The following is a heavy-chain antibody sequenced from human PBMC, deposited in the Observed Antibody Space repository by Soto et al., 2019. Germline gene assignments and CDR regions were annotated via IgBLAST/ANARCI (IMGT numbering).Heavy chain of an antibody. CDR1: GYTFTIYD. J-gene: IGHJ5*02. D-gene: IGHD6-13*01. Sequence: QLQRVQSRAGGKKSGASLKVSCKASGYTFTIYDINWVRRATGQGLEWMGWMNPNSGNTGYAQKFQGRVTMTRNTSISTAYMELSSLRYEDTAVYYCARERSAAGTGWFDPWGQGTLVTVSS. V-gene: IGHV1-8*01. CDR3: ARERSAAGTGWFDP. CDR2: MNPNSGNT.